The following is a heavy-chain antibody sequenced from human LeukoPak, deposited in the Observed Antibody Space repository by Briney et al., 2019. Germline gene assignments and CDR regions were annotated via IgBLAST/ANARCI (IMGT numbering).Heavy chain of an antibody. Sequence: PSETLSLTCAVYGGSFSSYYWSWIRQPAGKGLEWIGRIYTSGSTSYNPSLQSRVTMSVDTSKKQFSLRVSSVTAADTAVYYCARVDTSMDWFDPWGQGTLVTVSS. CDR1: GGSFSSYY. V-gene: IGHV4-59*10. CDR3: ARVDTSMDWFDP. CDR2: IYTSGST. J-gene: IGHJ5*02. D-gene: IGHD5-18*01.